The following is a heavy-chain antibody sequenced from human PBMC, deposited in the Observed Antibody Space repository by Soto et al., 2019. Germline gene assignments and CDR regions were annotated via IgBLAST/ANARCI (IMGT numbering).Heavy chain of an antibody. CDR3: ARGGHIAVVTASFDY. D-gene: IGHD2-21*02. J-gene: IGHJ4*02. CDR2: IHPSGGGT. V-gene: IGHV1-46*02. Sequence: QVQLVQSGAEVRKPGASVKVSCKPSGYTFNTYYLHWLRQAPGQALEWMGVIHPSGGGTTYAQKFLGRGTVTRDTSTTTVVMELSSLRSDDTAVYYCARGGHIAVVTASFDYWGQGTLVTVSS. CDR1: GYTFNTYY.